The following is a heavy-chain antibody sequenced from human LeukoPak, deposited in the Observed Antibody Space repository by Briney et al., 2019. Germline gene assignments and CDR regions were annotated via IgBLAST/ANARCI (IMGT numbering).Heavy chain of an antibody. CDR1: GFTVSSNY. V-gene: IGHV3-66*04. J-gene: IGHJ3*02. D-gene: IGHD6-25*01. CDR3: ARHLSGDDI. Sequence: GGSLRLSCAASGFTVSSNYMNWVRQAPGKRLEWVSIIYTGGSTYYVDSVKGRFAISRDNSKNTLYLQMSSLTGEDTAVYYCARHLSGDDIWGQGTMVTVSS. CDR2: IYTGGST.